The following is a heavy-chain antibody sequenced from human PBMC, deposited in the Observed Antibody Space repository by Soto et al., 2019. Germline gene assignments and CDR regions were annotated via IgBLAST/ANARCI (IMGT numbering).Heavy chain of an antibody. CDR1: GFSFSGKNY. CDR3: VRDLTSCTSARCYSYYYGMDV. J-gene: IGHJ6*02. Sequence: DVQLEESGGGLIQPGGSLRLSCAASGFSFSGKNYLTWVRQAPGKGLEWVSALYSSDGTYYADSVKGRFTVSRDNSKNTVDLQMNSLRAEDTAVYYCVRDLTSCTSARCYSYYYGMDVWGQGTTVTVSS. D-gene: IGHD1-26*01. CDR2: LYSSDGT. V-gene: IGHV3-53*01.